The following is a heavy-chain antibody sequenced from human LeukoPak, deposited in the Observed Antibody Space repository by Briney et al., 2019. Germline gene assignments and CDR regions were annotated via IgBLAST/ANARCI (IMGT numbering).Heavy chain of an antibody. J-gene: IGHJ3*02. CDR1: GLTFSSYE. Sequence: PGGSLRLSCAASGLTFSSYEMNWVRQAPGKGLEWVSYTSASASSIYYADSVKGRFTISRDNAKNSLYLQMNSLRAGDTAVYYCAREDGGDTFDIWGQGTMVTVSS. CDR3: AREDGGDTFDI. CDR2: TSASASSI. D-gene: IGHD2-15*01. V-gene: IGHV3-48*03.